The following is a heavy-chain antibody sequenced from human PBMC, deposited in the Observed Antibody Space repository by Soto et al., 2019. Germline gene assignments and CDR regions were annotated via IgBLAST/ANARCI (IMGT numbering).Heavy chain of an antibody. CDR2: FDPEDGET. CDR3: ATSHDPESCYSIARFDP. D-gene: IGHD3-10*01. CDR1: GYTLTELS. V-gene: IGHV1-24*01. Sequence: ASVKVSCKVSGYTLTELSMHWVRQAPGKGLEWMGGFDPEDGETIYAQKFQGRVTMTEDTSTDTAYMELSSLRSEDTAVYYCATSHDPESCYSIARFDPWGQGTLVTVSS. J-gene: IGHJ5*02.